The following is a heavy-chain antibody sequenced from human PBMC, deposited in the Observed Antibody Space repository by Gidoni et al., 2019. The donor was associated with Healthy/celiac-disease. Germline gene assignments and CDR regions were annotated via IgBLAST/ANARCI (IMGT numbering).Heavy chain of an antibody. CDR2: IYYSRSS. J-gene: IGHJ4*02. CDR1: GGSVSSGSYY. V-gene: IGHV4-61*01. CDR3: ARAHDSGSVYFDY. D-gene: IGHD1-26*01. Sequence: QVQLQESGPGLGKPSETLSLTCTVSGGSVSSGSYYWSWIRQPPGKGMEWIGYIYYSRSSNYNPSLKSRVTISVDTSKNQFSLKLSSVTAADTAVYYCARAHDSGSVYFDYWGQGTLVTVSS.